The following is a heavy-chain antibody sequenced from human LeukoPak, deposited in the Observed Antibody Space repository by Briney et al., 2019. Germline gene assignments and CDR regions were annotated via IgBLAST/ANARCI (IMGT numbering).Heavy chain of an antibody. CDR1: GFTFSTYA. D-gene: IGHD6-6*01. V-gene: IGHV3-23*01. CDR2: ISGSGSGGST. CDR3: AKDWGLSKKMYSSSSGIDY. J-gene: IGHJ4*02. Sequence: GGSLRLSCAASGFTFSTYAMSWVRQAPGKGLEWVSAISGSGSGGSTYYADSVKGRFSISRDNSKNTLYLQMSSLRAEDTAVYYCAKDWGLSKKMYSSSSGIDYWGQGTLVTVSS.